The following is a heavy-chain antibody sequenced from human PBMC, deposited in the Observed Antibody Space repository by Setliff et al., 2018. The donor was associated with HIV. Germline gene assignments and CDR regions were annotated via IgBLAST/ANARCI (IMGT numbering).Heavy chain of an antibody. D-gene: IGHD2-2*03. Sequence: SLKISCKGSGYSFTNYWIGWVRQMPGKGLEWMGIIYPGDSDTRYSPSFQGQVTISADKSISTAYLQWSSLKASDTAMYYCARHGYCSGTSCSEYYYYYGMDVWGQGTTVTVSS. CDR3: ARHGYCSGTSCSEYYYYYGMDV. CDR2: IYPGDSDT. V-gene: IGHV5-51*01. J-gene: IGHJ6*02. CDR1: GYSFTNYW.